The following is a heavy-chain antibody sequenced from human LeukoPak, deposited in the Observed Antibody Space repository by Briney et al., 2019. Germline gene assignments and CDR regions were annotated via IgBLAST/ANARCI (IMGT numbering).Heavy chain of an antibody. D-gene: IGHD6-19*01. CDR2: IKQDGSEK. J-gene: IGHJ6*03. V-gene: IGHV3-7*01. CDR1: GFTFDDYG. CDR3: ARLKWLVGYYYYYYMDV. Sequence: PGGSLRLSCAASGFTFDDYGMSWVRQAPGKGLEWVANIKQDGSEKYYVDSVKGRFTISRDNAKNSLYLQMNSLRAEDTAVYYCARLKWLVGYYYYYYMDVWGKGTTVTVSS.